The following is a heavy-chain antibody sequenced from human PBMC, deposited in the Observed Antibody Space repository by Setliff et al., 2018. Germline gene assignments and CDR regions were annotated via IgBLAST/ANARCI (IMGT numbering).Heavy chain of an antibody. CDR1: GFSLSDHF. J-gene: IGHJ3*02. V-gene: IGHV3-21*01. Sequence: GGSLRLSCAASGFSLSDHFVDWVRQAPGKGLEWVSSISSSSSYIYYADSVKGRFTISRDNAKNSLYLQMNSLRAEDTAVYYCARGLKFTYYNFWSGYQDAFDIWGQGTMVTVSS. CDR3: ARGLKFTYYNFWSGYQDAFDI. D-gene: IGHD3-3*01. CDR2: ISSSSSYI.